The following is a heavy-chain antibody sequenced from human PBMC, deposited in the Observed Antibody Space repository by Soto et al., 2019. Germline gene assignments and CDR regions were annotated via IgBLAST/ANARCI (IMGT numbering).Heavy chain of an antibody. V-gene: IGHV3-23*01. D-gene: IGHD4-4*01. J-gene: IGHJ4*02. CDR2: IGGGGSRK. CDR1: GFTFSSYA. Sequence: GGSLRLSCAASGFTFSSYAMCWARQAPGKGLEWVTAIGGGGSRKYYADSVKGRFTISRDNSKNTLYLQMNSLGAEDTAVYYCVSGHGTTITANFFHLWGEGTLVTVS. CDR3: VSGHGTTITANFFHL.